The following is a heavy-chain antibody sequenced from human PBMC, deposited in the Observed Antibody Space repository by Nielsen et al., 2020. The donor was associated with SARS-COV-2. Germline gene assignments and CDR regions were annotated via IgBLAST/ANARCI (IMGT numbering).Heavy chain of an antibody. CDR2: ISWNSGSI. V-gene: IGHV3-9*01. J-gene: IGHJ4*02. CDR1: GFTFSNAW. D-gene: IGHD3-10*01. Sequence: SLKISCAASGFTFSNAWMSWVRQAPGKGLEWVSGISWNSGSIGYADSVKGRFTISRDNAKNSLYLQMNSLRAEDTALYYCAKDTGPYGSGSQIDYWGQGTLVTVSS. CDR3: AKDTGPYGSGSQIDY.